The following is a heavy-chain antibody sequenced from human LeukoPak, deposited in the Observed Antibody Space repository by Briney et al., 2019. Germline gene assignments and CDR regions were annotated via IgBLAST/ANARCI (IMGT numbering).Heavy chain of an antibody. D-gene: IGHD3-9*01. J-gene: IGHJ5*02. Sequence: SETLSLTCTVSGGSISSYYWSWIRQPPGKGLEWIGYIYYSGSTNYNPSLKSRVTISVDTSKNQFSLKLSSVTAADTAVYYCARGGYDILTGHNWFDPWGQGTLVTVSS. V-gene: IGHV4-59*01. CDR2: IYYSGST. CDR3: ARGGYDILTGHNWFDP. CDR1: GGSISSYY.